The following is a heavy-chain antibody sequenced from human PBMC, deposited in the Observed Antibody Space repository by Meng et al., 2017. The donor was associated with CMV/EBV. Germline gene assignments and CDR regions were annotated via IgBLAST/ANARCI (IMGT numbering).Heavy chain of an antibody. D-gene: IGHD3-3*01. CDR2: IYYSGST. V-gene: IGHV4-39*07. J-gene: IGHJ6*02. CDR1: GGSISSSSYY. Sequence: SETLSLTCTVSGGSISSSSYYWGWIRQPPGKGLEWIGSIYYSGSTYYNPSLKSRVTISVDTSKNQFSLKLSSVTAADPAVYYCARVQGSYDFWSGYYTSYYYGMDVWGQGTTVTVSS. CDR3: ARVQGSYDFWSGYYTSYYYGMDV.